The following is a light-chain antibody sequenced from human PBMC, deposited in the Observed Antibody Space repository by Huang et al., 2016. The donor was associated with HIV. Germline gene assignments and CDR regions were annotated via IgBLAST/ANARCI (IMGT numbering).Light chain of an antibody. CDR3: MQGTHWPGT. CDR2: LSS. Sequence: DVVMTQFPLSLPVTLGQPASIFCKSSQSLVSHAGDIYLNWFQQRPGQSPRRLIYLSSKRDSGVPDRFSGRGAGTLFALRINRVEAEDVAIYYCMQGTHWPGTFGQGTNLEI. J-gene: IGKJ1*01. CDR1: QSLVSHAGDIY. V-gene: IGKV2-30*01.